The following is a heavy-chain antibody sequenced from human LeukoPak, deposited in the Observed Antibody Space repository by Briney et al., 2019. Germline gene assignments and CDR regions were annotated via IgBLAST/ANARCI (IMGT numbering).Heavy chain of an antibody. Sequence: SETLSLTCTVSGGSISSYYWSWIRQPAGKGLEWIGRIYTSGSTNYNPSLKSRVTMSVDTSKNQFSLNLSSVTAADTAVYYCARETPYYSIQDYWGQGTLVTVSS. D-gene: IGHD3-10*01. V-gene: IGHV4-4*07. CDR2: IYTSGST. CDR3: ARETPYYSIQDY. CDR1: GGSISSYY. J-gene: IGHJ4*02.